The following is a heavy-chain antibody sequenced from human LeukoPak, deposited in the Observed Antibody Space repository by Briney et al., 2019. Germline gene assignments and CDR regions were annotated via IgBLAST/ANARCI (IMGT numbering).Heavy chain of an antibody. Sequence: GGSLRLSCAASGFTFSSYAMSWVRQAPGKGLEWVSGISDSGGSTYYADSVKGRFTISRDNSKNTLYLQMNSLRAEDTAVYYCTRGPGSTWYSDYWGQGTLVTVSS. J-gene: IGHJ4*02. D-gene: IGHD6-13*01. CDR3: TRGPGSTWYSDY. CDR1: GFTFSSYA. V-gene: IGHV3-23*01. CDR2: ISDSGGST.